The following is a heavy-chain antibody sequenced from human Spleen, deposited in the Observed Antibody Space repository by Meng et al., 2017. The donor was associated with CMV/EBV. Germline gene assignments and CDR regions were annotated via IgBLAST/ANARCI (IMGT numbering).Heavy chain of an antibody. CDR2: INLGGSP. D-gene: IGHD6-6*01. CDR3: VRGAPYYYRGMDV. Sequence: SETLSLTCAVYGGSFSGHFWCWIGRLPGKGLEWIGEINLGGSPNYNPSLKSRLTISVDTSKNQFSLNLSSVTPPDTAEYYCVRGAPYYYRGMDVWGQGTTVTVSS. CDR1: GGSFSGHF. J-gene: IGHJ6*02. V-gene: IGHV4-34*01.